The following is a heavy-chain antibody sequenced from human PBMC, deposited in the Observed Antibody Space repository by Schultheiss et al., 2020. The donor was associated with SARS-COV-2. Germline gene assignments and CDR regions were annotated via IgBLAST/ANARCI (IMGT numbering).Heavy chain of an antibody. CDR3: ARGYYYGSGRPDY. CDR1: GGSISSYY. CDR2: IYYSGST. V-gene: IGHV4-59*01. J-gene: IGHJ4*02. Sequence: SETLSLTCTVSGGSISSYYWSWIRQPPGKGLEWIGYIYYSGSTNYNPSLKSRATISVDTSKNQFSLKLSSVTAADTAVYYCARGYYYGSGRPDYWGQGTLVTVSS. D-gene: IGHD3-10*01.